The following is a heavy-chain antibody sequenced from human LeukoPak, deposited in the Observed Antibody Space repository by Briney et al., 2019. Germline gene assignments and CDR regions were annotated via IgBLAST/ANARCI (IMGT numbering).Heavy chain of an antibody. J-gene: IGHJ4*02. CDR2: IYHSGCT. Sequence: SQTLSLTCTVSGGSISSGGYYWSWIRQPPGKGLEWIGYIYHSGCTYYNPSLKSRVTIPVDRSKNQFSLTLSSVTAADTAVYYCARDHGGRDHGYVDYWGQGTVVTVS. CDR3: ARDHGGRDHGYVDY. V-gene: IGHV4-30-2*01. CDR1: GGSISSGGYY. D-gene: IGHD4/OR15-4a*01.